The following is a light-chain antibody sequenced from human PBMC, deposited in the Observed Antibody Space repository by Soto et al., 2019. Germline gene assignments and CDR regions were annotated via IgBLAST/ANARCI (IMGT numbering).Light chain of an antibody. Sequence: DIVMTQSPDSLAVSLGERATINCKSSQSVLYSSNNKNYLAWYQQKPGQPPKLLIYWASTREAGVPHRFSGSGSGTDISLTISSLQAEDVAVYYCQQYYRPWTVGQGTKVVIK. J-gene: IGKJ1*01. V-gene: IGKV4-1*01. CDR1: QSVLYSSNNKNY. CDR3: QQYYRPWT. CDR2: WAS.